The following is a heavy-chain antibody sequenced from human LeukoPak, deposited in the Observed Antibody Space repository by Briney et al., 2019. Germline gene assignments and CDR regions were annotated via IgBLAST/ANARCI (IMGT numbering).Heavy chain of an antibody. J-gene: IGHJ6*02. D-gene: IGHD1-26*01. CDR1: DGSINSYY. Sequence: SETLSLTCSVSDGSINSYYWNWIRRPPGKGLEWIGYIYYNGNTNYSPSLKSRVTMSVDTSKNLFSLKVSSVTAADTAVHYCARGRSNYYGMDVWGQGTTVTVSS. CDR2: IYYNGNT. CDR3: ARGRSNYYGMDV. V-gene: IGHV4-59*01.